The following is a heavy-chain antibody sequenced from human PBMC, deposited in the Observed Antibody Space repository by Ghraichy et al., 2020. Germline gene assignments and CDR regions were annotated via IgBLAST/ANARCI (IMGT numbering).Heavy chain of an antibody. J-gene: IGHJ4*01. Sequence: VSTISGSGGSTYYADSVKGRFTISRDNSKNTLYLQMNSLRAEDTAVYYCVKGGYYDSSGYYTFKYWG. CDR3: VKGGYYDSSGYYTFKY. CDR2: ISGSGGST. V-gene: IGHV3-23*01. D-gene: IGHD3-22*01.